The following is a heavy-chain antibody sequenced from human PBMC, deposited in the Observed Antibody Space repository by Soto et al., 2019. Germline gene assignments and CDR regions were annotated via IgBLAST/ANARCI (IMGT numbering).Heavy chain of an antibody. CDR2: IIPIFGTA. D-gene: IGHD4-4*01. Sequence: VASVKVSCKASGGTFSSYAISWVRQAPGQGLEWMGGIIPIFGTANYAQKFQGRVTITADESTSTAYMELSSLRSEDTAVYYCARDPRRAYSNYDGVDVWGQGTTVTVSS. CDR1: GGTFSSYA. J-gene: IGHJ6*02. CDR3: ARDPRRAYSNYDGVDV. V-gene: IGHV1-69*13.